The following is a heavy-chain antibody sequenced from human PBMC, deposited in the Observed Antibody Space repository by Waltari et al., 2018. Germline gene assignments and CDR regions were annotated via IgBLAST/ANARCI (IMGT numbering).Heavy chain of an antibody. V-gene: IGHV1-8*01. CDR3: ARDRYSYGLYYYYGMDV. D-gene: IGHD5-18*01. J-gene: IGHJ6*02. CDR2: MNPNSGNT. Sequence: QVQLVQSGAEVKKPGASVKVSCKASGYTFTSYDINWVRQATGQGLEWMGWMNPNSGNTGYAQKFQGRVTMTRNTSISTAYMGLSSLRSEDTAVYYCARDRYSYGLYYYYGMDVWGQGTTVTVSS. CDR1: GYTFTSYD.